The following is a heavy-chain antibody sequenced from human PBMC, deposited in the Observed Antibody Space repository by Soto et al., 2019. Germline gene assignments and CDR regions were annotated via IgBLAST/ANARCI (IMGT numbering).Heavy chain of an antibody. V-gene: IGHV4-31*03. CDR3: ARDNIVVVPAALYGMDV. CDR2: IYYSGNT. CDR1: GGSIRSGGYY. D-gene: IGHD2-2*01. J-gene: IGHJ6*02. Sequence: TLSLTCTVSGGSIRSGGYYWSWVRQNPRKGLEWIGNIYYSGNTYYSPSLKSRLTISVDTSKNQFSLKLSSVTAADTAVYYCARDNIVVVPAALYGMDVWGQGTTVTVSS.